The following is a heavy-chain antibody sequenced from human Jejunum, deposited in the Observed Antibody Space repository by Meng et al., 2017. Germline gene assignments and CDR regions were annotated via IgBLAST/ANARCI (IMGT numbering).Heavy chain of an antibody. CDR1: GFSFSDAW. D-gene: IGHD4-23*01. V-gene: IGHV3-15*01. J-gene: IGHJ4*02. Sequence: EVQLEESGGGLVKPGGSLRLACTAFGFSFSDAWMRWVRQAPGKGLEWLGRIKSKSDGGTTDYPAPVRGRLTISRDDSENTLYLQLSSLRTDDTAVYYCATDGNGPNSVTGFFDYWGQGTLVTVSS. CDR3: ATDGNGPNSVTGFFDY. CDR2: IKSKSDGGTT.